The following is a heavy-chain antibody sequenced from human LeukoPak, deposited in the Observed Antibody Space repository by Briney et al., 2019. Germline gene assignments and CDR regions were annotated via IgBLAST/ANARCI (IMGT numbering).Heavy chain of an antibody. Sequence: GGSLRLSCAASGFIFSVYEIPWVRQAPGKGLEWISDISSSGTTTYYADSVKGRFTISRDNAKNSLYLQMNSLRAEDTAVYYCGPLTVANNFDYWGQGTLVTVSS. D-gene: IGHD5-12*01. V-gene: IGHV3-48*03. CDR2: ISSSGTTT. J-gene: IGHJ4*02. CDR1: GFIFSVYE. CDR3: GPLTVANNFDY.